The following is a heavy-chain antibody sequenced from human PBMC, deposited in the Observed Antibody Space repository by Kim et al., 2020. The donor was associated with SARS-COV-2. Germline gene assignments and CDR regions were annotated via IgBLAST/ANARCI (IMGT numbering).Heavy chain of an antibody. CDR2: INHYGTQS. Sequence: GGSLRLSCAASRFTFNTYWMTWVRQAPGKGLEWVANINHYGTQSNYVGSVKGRFTISRDNARNSLYLQMDSLRADDTAMYFCVRDREARGYTTYFDFWGRGTLVTVSS. CDR1: RFTFNTYW. CDR3: VRDREARGYTTYFDF. J-gene: IGHJ4*02. V-gene: IGHV3-7*01. D-gene: IGHD5-12*01.